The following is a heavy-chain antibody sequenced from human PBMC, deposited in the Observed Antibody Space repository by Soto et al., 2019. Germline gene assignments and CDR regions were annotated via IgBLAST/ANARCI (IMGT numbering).Heavy chain of an antibody. V-gene: IGHV4-59*11. CDR3: ARNILGGTTDY. CDR1: SASTSTHN. CDR2: IYYSGST. Sequence: PSETLSLTCTVSSASTSTHNWSWIRQPPGKGLEWIGHIYYSGSTNYNPSLKSRVTISVDTSKNQFSLKLSSVTAADTAVYYCARNILGGTTDYWGQGTLVTVSS. J-gene: IGHJ4*02. D-gene: IGHD1-7*01.